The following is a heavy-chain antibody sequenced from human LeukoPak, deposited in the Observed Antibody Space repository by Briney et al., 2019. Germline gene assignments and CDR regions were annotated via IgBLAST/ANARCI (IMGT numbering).Heavy chain of an antibody. D-gene: IGHD4-17*01. CDR2: ISGSGGRT. CDR1: GFTFSSYA. CDR3: ARDEPTVTTGPPVGS. J-gene: IGHJ4*02. V-gene: IGHV3-23*01. Sequence: GGSLRLSCAASGFTFSSYAMSWVRQAPGKGLEWVSAISGSGGRTYYADSVKGRFTISRDNAKNTLYLQMNSLRVEDTAVYYCARDEPTVTTGPPVGSWGQGTLVTVSS.